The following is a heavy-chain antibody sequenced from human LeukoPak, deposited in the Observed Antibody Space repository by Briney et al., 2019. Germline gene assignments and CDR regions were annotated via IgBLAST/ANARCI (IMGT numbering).Heavy chain of an antibody. J-gene: IGHJ4*02. D-gene: IGHD6-13*01. CDR3: ARGSSSWYTYFDY. CDR2: IYYSGST. V-gene: IGHV4-59*01. Sequence: SETLSLTCAVYGGSFSSYYWSWIRQPPGKGLEWIGYIYYSGSTNYNPSLKSRVTISVDTSKNQFSLKLSSVTAADTAVYYCARGSSSWYTYFDYWGQGTLVTVSS. CDR1: GGSFSSYY.